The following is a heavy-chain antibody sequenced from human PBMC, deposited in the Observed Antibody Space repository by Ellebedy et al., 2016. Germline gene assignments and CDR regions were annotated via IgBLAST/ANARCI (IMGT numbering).Heavy chain of an antibody. CDR2: AYHTGIT. CDR3: TKWNGDWYAFEV. V-gene: IGHV4-61*01. CDR1: GGSVSSDNWY. D-gene: IGHD1-1*01. J-gene: IGHJ3*01. Sequence: SETLSLTCDVSGGSVSSDNWYRNWIRRPPGRGLEWIGYAYHTGITKYNPSLTSRVTVSVDTSKSQVSLRLASVTAADTAVYYCTKWNGDWYAFEVWGQGTMVAVSS.